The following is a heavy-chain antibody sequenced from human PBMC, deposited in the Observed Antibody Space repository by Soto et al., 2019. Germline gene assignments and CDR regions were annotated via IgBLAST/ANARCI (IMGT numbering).Heavy chain of an antibody. CDR3: AGRIAAAGSNWFDP. CDR2: IYYSGST. J-gene: IGHJ5*02. D-gene: IGHD6-13*01. V-gene: IGHV4-59*01. CDR1: GGSISSYY. Sequence: PSETLSLTCTVSGGSISSYYWSWIRQPPGKGLEWIGYIYYSGSTNYNPSLKSRVTISVDTSKNQFSLKLSSVTAADTAVYYCAGRIAAAGSNWFDPWGQGTLVTVSS.